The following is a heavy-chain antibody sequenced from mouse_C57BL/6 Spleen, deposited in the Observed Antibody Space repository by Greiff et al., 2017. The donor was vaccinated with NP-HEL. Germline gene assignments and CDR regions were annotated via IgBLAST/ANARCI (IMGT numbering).Heavy chain of an antibody. V-gene: IGHV5-4*01. CDR1: GFTFSSYA. Sequence: EVQRVESGGGLVKPGGSLKLSCAASGFTFSSYAMSWVRQTPEKRLEWVATISDGGSYTYYPDNVKGRFTISRDNAKNNLYLQMSHLKSEDTAMYYCARANWDRVNYFDYWGQGTTLTVSS. CDR3: ARANWDRVNYFDY. J-gene: IGHJ2*01. CDR2: ISDGGSYT. D-gene: IGHD4-1*01.